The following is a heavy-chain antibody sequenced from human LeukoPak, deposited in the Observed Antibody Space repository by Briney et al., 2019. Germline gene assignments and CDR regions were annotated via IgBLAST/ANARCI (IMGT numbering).Heavy chain of an antibody. Sequence: SETLSLTCAVPGGSISSGGYRWTWIRQYPGKGLEWIGYINYSGSTYYNPSLKSRVIISVDTSKNQFSLNLNSVTAADTAVYYCAREMDAHPRIVVWGQGTLVTVSS. CDR1: GGSISSGGYR. D-gene: IGHD2-21*01. V-gene: IGHV4-31*11. J-gene: IGHJ1*01. CDR3: AREMDAHPRIVV. CDR2: INYSGST.